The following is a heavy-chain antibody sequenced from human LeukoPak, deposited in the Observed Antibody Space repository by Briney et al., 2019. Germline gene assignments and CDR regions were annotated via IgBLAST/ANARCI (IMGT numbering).Heavy chain of an antibody. CDR3: AKRYYYDNSGLWDY. V-gene: IGHV3-23*01. J-gene: IGHJ4*02. CDR1: GFTFSSYA. D-gene: IGHD3-22*01. Sequence: GGSLRLSCGASGFTFSSYAMSWVRQAPGKGLEWVSAISSSGGSTHYADSVKGQFTISRDNSKNTLYLQMNSLRAEDTAVYYCAKRYYYDNSGLWDYWGQGTLVTVSS. CDR2: ISSSGGST.